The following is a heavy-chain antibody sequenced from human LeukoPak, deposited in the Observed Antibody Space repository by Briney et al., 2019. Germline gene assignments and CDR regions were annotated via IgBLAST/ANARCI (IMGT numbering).Heavy chain of an antibody. CDR3: ARATLDN. CDR1: GFTVSNNY. J-gene: IGHJ4*02. Sequence: PGGSLRLSCAASGFTVSNNYISWVRQAPGKGLEWVSVIYSGGSTKYADPVKARFTNSRDNSKNTVYLQMNSLRVDDTAVYYCARATLDNWGQGTLVTVSS. V-gene: IGHV3-53*01. CDR2: IYSGGST.